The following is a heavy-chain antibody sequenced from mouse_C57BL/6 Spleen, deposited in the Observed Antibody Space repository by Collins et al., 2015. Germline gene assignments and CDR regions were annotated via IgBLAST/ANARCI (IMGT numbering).Heavy chain of an antibody. CDR2: INPYNGGT. CDR3: AREGGSSYKLYYAMDY. D-gene: IGHD1-1*01. V-gene: IGHV1-19*01. Sequence: EVQLQQSGPVLVKPGASVKMSCKASGYTFTDYYMSWVKQSHGKSLEWIGVINPYNGGTSYNQKFKGKATLTVDKSSSTAYMELNSLTSEDSAVYYCAREGGSSYKLYYAMDYWGQGTSVTVSS. CDR1: GYTFTDYY. J-gene: IGHJ4*01.